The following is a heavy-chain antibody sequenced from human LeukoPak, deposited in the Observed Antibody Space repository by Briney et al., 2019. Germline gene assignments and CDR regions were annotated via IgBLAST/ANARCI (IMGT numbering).Heavy chain of an antibody. CDR2: ISGSGDST. J-gene: IGHJ3*02. V-gene: IGHV3-23*01. CDR1: GFSLGTYV. D-gene: IGHD2-15*01. Sequence: GGSLRLSCVASGFSLGTYVMNWVRQSPGKGLEWVSSISGSGDSTYYADSVKGRFTISRDNSKNTLCLQMNSLRAEDTAVYYCAKDRGPTWNYCSGGSCYKENDAFDIWGQGTMVTVSS. CDR3: AKDRGPTWNYCSGGSCYKENDAFDI.